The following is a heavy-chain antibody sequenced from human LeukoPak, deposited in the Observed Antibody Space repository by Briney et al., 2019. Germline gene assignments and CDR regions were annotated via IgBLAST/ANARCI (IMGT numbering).Heavy chain of an antibody. CDR3: ARRRDSGSLQHFDY. J-gene: IGHJ4*02. CDR2: ISSSGTTI. CDR1: GFTFSSYA. Sequence: PGGSLRLSCAASGFTFSSYAMSWVRQAPGKGLEWVSAISSSGTTIYYADSVKGRFTIPRDNAKNSLYLQMNSLRAEDTAVYYCARRRDSGSLQHFDYWGQGTLVTVSS. D-gene: IGHD1-26*01. V-gene: IGHV3-21*04.